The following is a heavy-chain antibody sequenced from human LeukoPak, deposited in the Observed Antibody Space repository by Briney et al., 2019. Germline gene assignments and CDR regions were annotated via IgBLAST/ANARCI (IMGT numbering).Heavy chain of an antibody. D-gene: IGHD3-22*01. CDR2: IYYSGST. Sequence: PSETLSLTCTVSGGSISSGGYYWSWLRQHPGKGLEWIGYIYYSGSTYYNPSLKSRVTISADTSKNQFSLKLSSVTAADTAVYYCARDSSGYYESLSDWGQGTLVTVSS. CDR3: ARDSSGYYESLSD. J-gene: IGHJ4*02. V-gene: IGHV4-31*03. CDR1: GGSISSGGYY.